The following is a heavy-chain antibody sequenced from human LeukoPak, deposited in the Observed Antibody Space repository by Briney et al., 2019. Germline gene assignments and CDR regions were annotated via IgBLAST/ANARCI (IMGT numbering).Heavy chain of an antibody. Sequence: PSETLSLTCAVYGGSFSGYYWSWIRQPPGKGLEWIGEINHSGSTNYNPSLKSRVTISVDTSKNQFSLKLSSVTAADTAVYYCASWLEAAAGGLSYWGQGTLVTVSS. CDR1: GGSFSGYY. V-gene: IGHV4-34*01. CDR3: ASWLEAAAGGLSY. D-gene: IGHD6-13*01. J-gene: IGHJ4*02. CDR2: INHSGST.